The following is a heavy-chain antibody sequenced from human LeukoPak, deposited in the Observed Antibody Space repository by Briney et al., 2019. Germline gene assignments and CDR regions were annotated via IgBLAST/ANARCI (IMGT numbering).Heavy chain of an antibody. Sequence: ASLTVSFKASGYTFTMYYIHWLRQAPGQGGEWMGWINPNSCGTNYAQNFQGRVTMTRHTSISTAYMELSRLRSDDTAVYYCARDIVMVTYWFDPWGQGTLVTVSS. V-gene: IGHV1-2*02. CDR2: INPNSCGT. CDR1: GYTFTMYY. J-gene: IGHJ5*02. CDR3: ARDIVMVTYWFDP. D-gene: IGHD5-18*01.